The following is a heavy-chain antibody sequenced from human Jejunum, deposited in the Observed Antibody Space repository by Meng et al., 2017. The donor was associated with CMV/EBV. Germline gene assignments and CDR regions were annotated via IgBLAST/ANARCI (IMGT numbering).Heavy chain of an antibody. D-gene: IGHD5-24*01. V-gene: IGHV1-46*01. J-gene: IGHJ4*02. Sequence: QVQLVQSGAEVRKPGASVRISCKASGYTFTSHYMHWVRQAPGQGLEWMGIINPNDGTTSYVQNFEGRVTMTRDMSTSTVYMELKSLRSEDTAMYYCARDRPLNGYNYAVYWGQGTLVTVSS. CDR2: INPNDGTT. CDR3: ARDRPLNGYNYAVY. CDR1: GYTFTSHY.